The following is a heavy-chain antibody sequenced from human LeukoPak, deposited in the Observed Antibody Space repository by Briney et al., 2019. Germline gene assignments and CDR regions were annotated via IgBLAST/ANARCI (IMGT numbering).Heavy chain of an antibody. Sequence: ASETLSLTCAVYGGSFSGYYWSWIRQPPGKGLEWIGEITHSGSTNDNPSLKSRVTISVDTSKNHFSLKLSSVTAADTAVYYCARGSNYYDSSGYDPHFDYWGQGTLVTVSS. CDR2: ITHSGST. V-gene: IGHV4-34*01. CDR3: ARGSNYYDSSGYDPHFDY. D-gene: IGHD3-22*01. J-gene: IGHJ4*02. CDR1: GGSFSGYY.